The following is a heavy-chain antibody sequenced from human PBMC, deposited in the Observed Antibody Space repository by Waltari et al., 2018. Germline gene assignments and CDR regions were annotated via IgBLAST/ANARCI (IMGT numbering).Heavy chain of an antibody. CDR2: LDTSERT. Sequence: QVQLQESGPGLVKPSETLSLTCTVSGGSISNYYWRWIRQPAGKGLEWIGRLDTSERTNYNPSLKGRVTMSVDTSKNQFSLKLSAVTAADTAVYYCARERITIFRGLLIPYHWFDPWGQGTLVTVSS. D-gene: IGHD3-10*01. V-gene: IGHV4-4*07. J-gene: IGHJ5*02. CDR3: ARERITIFRGLLIPYHWFDP. CDR1: GGSISNYY.